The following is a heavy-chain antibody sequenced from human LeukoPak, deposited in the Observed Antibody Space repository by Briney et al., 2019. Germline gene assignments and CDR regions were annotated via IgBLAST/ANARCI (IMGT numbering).Heavy chain of an antibody. CDR1: VYSFTSYW. CDR2: INPADSDT. CDR3: ARLGDYGMDV. Sequence: KVSFKGYVYSFTSYWIGWVRQMPGKGLEWMGTINPADSDTRYSPSFQGQVTISTDKSISTAYLQWSSLKASDTAMYYCARLGDYGMDVWGQGTTVAVSS. V-gene: IGHV5-51*01. J-gene: IGHJ6*02.